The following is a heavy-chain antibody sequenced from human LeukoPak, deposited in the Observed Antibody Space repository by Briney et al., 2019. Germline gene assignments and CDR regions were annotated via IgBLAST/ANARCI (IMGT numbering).Heavy chain of an antibody. CDR1: GGSISSSNW. V-gene: IGHV4-4*02. CDR3: ARDGYDFWSGYNAFDI. CDR2: IYHSGST. Sequence: PSETLSLTCAVSGGSISSSNWWSWVRQPPGKGLEWIGEIYHSGSTNYNPSLKSRVTISVDTSKNQFSLKLSSVTAADTAVYYCARDGYDFWSGYNAFDIWGQGTMVTVSS. J-gene: IGHJ3*02. D-gene: IGHD3-3*01.